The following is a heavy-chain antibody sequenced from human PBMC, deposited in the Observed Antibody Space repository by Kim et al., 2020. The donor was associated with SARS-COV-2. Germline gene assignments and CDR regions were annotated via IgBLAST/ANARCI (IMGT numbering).Heavy chain of an antibody. D-gene: IGHD3-10*01. CDR2: IGTAGDT. CDR1: GFTFSSYD. J-gene: IGHJ4*01. Sequence: GGSLRLSCAASGFTFSSYDMHWVRQATGKGLEWVSAIGTAGDTYYSGSVKGRFTISRENDTNSLYLQMNSLRAGDTAVFYCSRRAQGLCFGALLYGWDY. V-gene: IGHV3-13*01. CDR3: SRRAQGLCFGALLYGWDY.